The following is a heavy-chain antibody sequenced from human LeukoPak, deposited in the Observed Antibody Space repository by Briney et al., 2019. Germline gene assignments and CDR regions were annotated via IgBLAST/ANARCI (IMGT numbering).Heavy chain of an antibody. J-gene: IGHJ5*02. CDR2: INPNSGGT. V-gene: IGHV1-2*02. CDR3: AREPPPFRGEGWFDP. D-gene: IGHD3-10*01. CDR1: GYTFTGYY. Sequence: ASVKVSCKASGYTFTGYYMHWVRQAPGQGLEWMGWINPNSGGTNYVQKFQGRVTMTRDTSISTAYMELSRLRSDDTAVYYCAREPPPFRGEGWFDPWGQGTLVTVSS.